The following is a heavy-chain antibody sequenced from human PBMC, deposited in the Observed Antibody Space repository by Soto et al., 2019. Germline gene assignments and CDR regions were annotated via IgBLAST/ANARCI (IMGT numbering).Heavy chain of an antibody. V-gene: IGHV4-59*08. CDR3: TGRYGGTFAS. Sequence: SETLSLTCTVSGGSISSYYWSWIRRPPGKGLEWIGYIYYSGSTNYNPSLKSRVTISVDTSKNQFSLKLSSVTAADTAEYYCTGRYGGTFASWGQGTLVTVSS. J-gene: IGHJ4*02. CDR1: GGSISSYY. D-gene: IGHD4-17*01. CDR2: IYYSGST.